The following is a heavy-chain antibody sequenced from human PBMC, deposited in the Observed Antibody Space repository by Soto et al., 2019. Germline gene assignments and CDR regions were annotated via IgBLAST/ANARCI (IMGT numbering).Heavy chain of an antibody. CDR1: GFTFSDHA. CDR3: ARQGGSGYYYYGMDV. J-gene: IGHJ6*02. V-gene: IGHV3-23*01. Sequence: GGSLRLSCAVSGFTFSDHAFNWVRQAPGKGLEWVSLISGSGASTYYVDSVRGRFTISRDNSKNTVYLQMNSLRAADTAVYYCARQGGSGYYYYGMDVWGQGTTVTVSS. CDR2: ISGSGAST. D-gene: IGHD6-25*01.